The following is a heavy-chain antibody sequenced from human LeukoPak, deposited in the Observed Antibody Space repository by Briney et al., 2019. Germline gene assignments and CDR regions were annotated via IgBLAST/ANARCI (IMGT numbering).Heavy chain of an antibody. V-gene: IGHV3-23*01. Sequence: PGGSLRLSCAASGFTFSSYAMSWVRQAPGKGLEGVSGISANGDTTKYADSEKGRFTISRDNSKNTVFLQINSLRADDTAVYYCAKEGRIAAGTGDYFDYWGQGTLVTVSS. J-gene: IGHJ4*02. CDR1: GFTFSSYA. D-gene: IGHD6-13*01. CDR2: ISANGDTT. CDR3: AKEGRIAAGTGDYFDY.